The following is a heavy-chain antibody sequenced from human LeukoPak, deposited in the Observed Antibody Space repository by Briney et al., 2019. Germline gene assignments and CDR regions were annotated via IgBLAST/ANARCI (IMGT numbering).Heavy chain of an antibody. CDR2: INPSGGST. D-gene: IGHD2-15*01. J-gene: IGHJ4*02. CDR1: GYTFTSYY. CDR3: ARDREGYCSGGSCYLFYFDY. Sequence: ASVKVSCRASGYTFTSYYMHWLRQAPGQGLEWTGIINPSGGSTSHAQKFQGRVTMTRDTSTSTVYMELSSLRSEDTAVYYCARDREGYCSGGSCYLFYFDYWGQGTLVTVSS. V-gene: IGHV1-46*01.